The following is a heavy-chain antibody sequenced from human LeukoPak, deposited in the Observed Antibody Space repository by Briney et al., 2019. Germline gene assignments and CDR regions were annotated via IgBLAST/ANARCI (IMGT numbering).Heavy chain of an antibody. CDR3: ARGYCSSTSCYVVDH. V-gene: IGHV4-34*01. D-gene: IGHD2-2*01. J-gene: IGHJ4*02. Sequence: PSETLSLTCAVYGESFSGYYWSWIRQPPGKGLEWIGEIDHSGSTSYNPSLKSRVTISVDTSKNQFSLKLNSMTAADTALYYCARGYCSSTSCYVVDHWGQGTLVTVSS. CDR2: IDHSGST. CDR1: GESFSGYY.